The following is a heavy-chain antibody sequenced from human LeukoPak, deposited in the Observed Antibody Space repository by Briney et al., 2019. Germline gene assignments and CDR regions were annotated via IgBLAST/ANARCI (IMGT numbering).Heavy chain of an antibody. CDR1: GFTFNNYA. J-gene: IGHJ6*04. Sequence: PGGSLRLSCAASGFTFNNYAMNWVRQAPGKGLEWVSSITSSGDTTHYADSVRGRFTISRDNSRNTLSLQMTSLRAEDTAVYYCAKGVLSGMRYYYGMDVWGKGTTVTVS. D-gene: IGHD3-10*01. CDR2: ITSSGDTT. V-gene: IGHV3-23*01. CDR3: AKGVLSGMRYYYGMDV.